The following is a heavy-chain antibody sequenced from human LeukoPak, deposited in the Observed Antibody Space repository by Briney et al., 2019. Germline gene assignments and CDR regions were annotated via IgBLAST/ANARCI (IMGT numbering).Heavy chain of an antibody. CDR1: GYSIMSTFY. CDR2: VYHSGST. J-gene: IGHJ4*02. CDR3: ARVSDDEHGGNSGAIYFES. D-gene: IGHD4-23*01. Sequence: SETLSLTCTVSGYSIMSTFYWGWIRQSPGKGLEWIGNVYHSGSTYSNPSLRSRVTISVDTSKNQFSLKLSSVTAADTAVYYCARVSDDEHGGNSGAIYFESWGQGTVVTVSA. V-gene: IGHV4-38-2*02.